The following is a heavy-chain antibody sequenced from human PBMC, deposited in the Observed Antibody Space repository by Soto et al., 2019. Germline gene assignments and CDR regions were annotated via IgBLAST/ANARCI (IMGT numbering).Heavy chain of an antibody. V-gene: IGHV3-9*01. CDR2: ISWNSGSI. CDR1: GFTFDDYA. J-gene: IGHJ4*02. D-gene: IGHD3-3*01. Sequence: GGSLRLSCAASGFTFDDYAMHWVRQAPGKGLEWVSGISWNSGSIGYADSVKGRFTISRDNAKNSLYLQMNSLRAEDTALYYCARAGRASPGIFEVDYWGQGTLVTVSS. CDR3: ARAGRASPGIFEVDY.